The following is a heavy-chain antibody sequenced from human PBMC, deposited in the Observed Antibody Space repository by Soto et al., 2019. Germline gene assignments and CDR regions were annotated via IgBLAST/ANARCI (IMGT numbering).Heavy chain of an antibody. CDR3: VRGVELRFGELMEYPFDS. V-gene: IGHV4-30-2*01. CDR2: IYHSGST. CDR1: GGSISSGGYS. D-gene: IGHD3-16*01. Sequence: SETLSLTCAVSGGSISSGGYSWSWIRQPPGKGLEWIGYIYHSGSTYYNPSLKSRVTISVDRSKNQFSLKLSSVTAADTAVYYCVRGVELRFGELMEYPFDSWGQGRLVT. J-gene: IGHJ5*01.